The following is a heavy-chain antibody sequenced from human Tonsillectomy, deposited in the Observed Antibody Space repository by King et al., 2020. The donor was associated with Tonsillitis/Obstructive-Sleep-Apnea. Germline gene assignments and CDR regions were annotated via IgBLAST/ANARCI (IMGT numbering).Heavy chain of an antibody. CDR1: GFSVSRYY. V-gene: IGHV3-66*01. CDR2: IDIGGST. Sequence: VQLVESGGGLVQPGGSLRLSCAASGFSVSRYYMKWVRQAPGKGLEWVSVIDIGGSTYYADSAKGRFTISRDNSKNTLYLQVNSLRAEDTAVYYCAREYYYYMDVWGKGTTVTVSS. J-gene: IGHJ6*03. CDR3: AREYYYYMDV.